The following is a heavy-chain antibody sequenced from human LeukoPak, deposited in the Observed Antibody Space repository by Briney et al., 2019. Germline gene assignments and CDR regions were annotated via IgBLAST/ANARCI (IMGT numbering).Heavy chain of an antibody. Sequence: ASVKVSCKAFGYTFTSYGISWVRQAPGQGLEWMGWISAYNGNTHYAQKLQGRVTMTTDTSTNTAYMELRSLRSDDTAVYYCARAGDSWIQLSRFDYWGQGTLVTVSS. CDR3: ARAGDSWIQLSRFDY. V-gene: IGHV1-18*01. CDR2: ISAYNGNT. J-gene: IGHJ4*02. CDR1: GYTFTSYG. D-gene: IGHD5-18*01.